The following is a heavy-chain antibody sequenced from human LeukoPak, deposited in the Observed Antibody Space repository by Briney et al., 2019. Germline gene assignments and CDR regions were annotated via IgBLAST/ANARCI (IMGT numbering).Heavy chain of an antibody. V-gene: IGHV4-59*12. Sequence: SETLSLTCTVSGGSISNYYWSWIRQPPGKGLQWIGYIYYSGSTNYNPSLKSRVTMSLDTSKNQFSLKLSSVTAADTAVYYCAREFRYSSSWYGPFDYWGQGTLVTVSS. CDR1: GGSISNYY. CDR2: IYYSGST. D-gene: IGHD6-13*01. J-gene: IGHJ4*02. CDR3: AREFRYSSSWYGPFDY.